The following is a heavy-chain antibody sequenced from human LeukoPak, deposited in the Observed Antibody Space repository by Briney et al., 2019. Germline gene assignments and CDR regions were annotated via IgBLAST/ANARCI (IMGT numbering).Heavy chain of an antibody. J-gene: IGHJ4*02. CDR2: IIPIFGTV. CDR1: GGTFSSYA. D-gene: IGHD6-19*01. Sequence: LVKVSCKASGGTFSSYAISWVRQAPGQGLEWMGRIIPIFGTVNYAQKFQGRVTITTDESTSTAYMELSSLRSEDTAVYYCARTIAVANAYFDYWGQGTLVTVSS. V-gene: IGHV1-69*05. CDR3: ARTIAVANAYFDY.